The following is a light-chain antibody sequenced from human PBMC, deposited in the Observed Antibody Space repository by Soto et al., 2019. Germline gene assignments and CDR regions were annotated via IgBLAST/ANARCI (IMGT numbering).Light chain of an antibody. V-gene: IGLV2-8*01. CDR3: SSYAGSNNFV. Sequence: QSALTQPPSASGSPGQSVTISCTGTSSDVGGYDYVSWYQQHPGKAPKLMIYEVTKQPSGVPDRFSGSKSGNTASLTVSGLQAEDEADYYCSSYAGSNNFVFGTGTK. J-gene: IGLJ1*01. CDR1: SSDVGGYDY. CDR2: EVT.